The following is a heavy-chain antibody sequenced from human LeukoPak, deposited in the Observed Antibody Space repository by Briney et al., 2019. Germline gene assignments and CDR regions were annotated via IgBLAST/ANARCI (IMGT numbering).Heavy chain of an antibody. CDR2: IYYSGST. V-gene: IGHV4-39*07. D-gene: IGHD3-16*01. Sequence: SETLSLTCTVSGGSISSSSYYWGWIRQPPGKGLEWIGSIYYSGSTYYNPSLKSRVTISVDTSKNQFSLKLSSVTAADTAVFYCARDPTYEAFDIWGQGTMVTVSS. CDR3: ARDPTYEAFDI. CDR1: GGSISSSSYY. J-gene: IGHJ3*02.